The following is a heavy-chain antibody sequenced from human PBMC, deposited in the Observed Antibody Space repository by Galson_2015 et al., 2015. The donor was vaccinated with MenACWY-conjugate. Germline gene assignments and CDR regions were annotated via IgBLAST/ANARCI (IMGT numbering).Heavy chain of an antibody. V-gene: IGHV3-23*01. CDR3: AKQPSTVTTESSWHWYFDL. CDR1: GFTSSTYA. CDR2: ISGSGRTT. Sequence: SLRLSCAASGFTSSTYAMSWVRQAPGKGLEWVSSISGSGRTTYYADSVKGRFTISRDNSKNTLYLQMNSLRAEDTAVYYCAKQPSTVTTESSWHWYFDLWGRGTLVTVSS. J-gene: IGHJ2*01. D-gene: IGHD4-17*01.